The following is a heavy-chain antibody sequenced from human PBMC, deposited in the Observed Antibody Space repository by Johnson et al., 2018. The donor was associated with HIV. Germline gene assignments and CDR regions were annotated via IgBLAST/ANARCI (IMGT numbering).Heavy chain of an antibody. Sequence: QVQLVESGGGVVQPGGSLRLSCAASGFTFRSYAMHWVRQAPGKGLEWVAVISYDGSNKYNADSVKGRFTISRDNSKNTLYLQMNSLRAEDTAVYYCAKAFWGGFFEDAFDIWGQGTMGTVSS. CDR1: GFTFRSYA. CDR3: AKAFWGGFFEDAFDI. CDR2: ISYDGSNK. V-gene: IGHV3-30-3*01. D-gene: IGHD3-3*01. J-gene: IGHJ3*02.